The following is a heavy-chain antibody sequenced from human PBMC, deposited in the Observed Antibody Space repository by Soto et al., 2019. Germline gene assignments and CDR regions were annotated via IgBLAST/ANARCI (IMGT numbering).Heavy chain of an antibody. D-gene: IGHD3-22*01. CDR3: AVYYYDSSGYYPNDY. J-gene: IGHJ4*02. CDR2: ISGSGGST. CDR1: GFTFSSFA. V-gene: IGHV3-23*01. Sequence: GGSLRLSCAASGFTFSSFAMSWVRQAPGKGLEWVSAISGSGGSTYYADSVKGRFTISRDNSKNTLYLQMNSLRAEDTAVYYCAVYYYDSSGYYPNDYWGQGTLVTVSS.